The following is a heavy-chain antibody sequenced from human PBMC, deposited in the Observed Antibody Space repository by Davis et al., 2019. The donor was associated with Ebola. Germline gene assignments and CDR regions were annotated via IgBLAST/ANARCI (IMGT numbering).Heavy chain of an antibody. V-gene: IGHV3-73*01. CDR1: GFTFSSYS. J-gene: IGHJ2*01. CDR2: IRSKANSYAT. CDR3: TGTLPAANRYFDL. D-gene: IGHD2-2*01. Sequence: GESLKISCAASGFTFSSYSMNWVRQASGKGLEWVGRIRSKANSYATAYAASVKGRFTISRDDSKNTAYLQMNSLKTEDTAVYYCTGTLPAANRYFDLWGRGTLVSVSS.